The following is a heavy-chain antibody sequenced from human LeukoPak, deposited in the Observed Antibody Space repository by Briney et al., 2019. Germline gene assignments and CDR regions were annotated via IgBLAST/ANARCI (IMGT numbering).Heavy chain of an antibody. CDR3: ARHGDGYNPFDY. Sequence: SETLSLTCTVSGGSISSGDYYWSWIRRPPGKGLEWIGYIYYSGSTYYNPSLMSRVTISLDTSKNQFSLTLRSVTAADTAVYYCARHGDGYNPFDYWGQGILVTVSS. D-gene: IGHD5-24*01. V-gene: IGHV4-30-4*08. CDR2: IYYSGST. CDR1: GGSISSGDYY. J-gene: IGHJ4*02.